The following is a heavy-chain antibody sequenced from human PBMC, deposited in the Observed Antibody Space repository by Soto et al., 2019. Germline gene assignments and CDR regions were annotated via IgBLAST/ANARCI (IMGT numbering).Heavy chain of an antibody. CDR2: INSDGSGT. Sequence: QPGGSLRLSCAASGFTFSSCWMHWVRQAPGKGLVWVSRINSDGSGTTYADSVKGRFTISRDNAKNTLYLQMNSLRAEDTAVYCCARDPDIVIIPAATDAMDVWGQGTTVTVSS. D-gene: IGHD2-2*01. V-gene: IGHV3-74*01. CDR1: GFTFSSCW. CDR3: ARDPDIVIIPAATDAMDV. J-gene: IGHJ6*02.